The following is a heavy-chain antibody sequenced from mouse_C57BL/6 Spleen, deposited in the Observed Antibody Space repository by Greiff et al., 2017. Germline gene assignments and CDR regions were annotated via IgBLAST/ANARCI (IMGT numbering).Heavy chain of an antibody. CDR2: IDPENGDT. CDR1: GFNIKDDY. D-gene: IGHD2-2*01. V-gene: IGHV14-4*01. Sequence: VQLKESGAELVRPGASVKLSCTASGFNIKDDYMHWVKQRPEQGLEWIGWIDPENGDTEYASKFQGKATITADTSSNTAYLQLSSLTSEDTAVYDCTTHGYDEDYWGQGTTLTVSS. J-gene: IGHJ2*01. CDR3: TTHGYDEDY.